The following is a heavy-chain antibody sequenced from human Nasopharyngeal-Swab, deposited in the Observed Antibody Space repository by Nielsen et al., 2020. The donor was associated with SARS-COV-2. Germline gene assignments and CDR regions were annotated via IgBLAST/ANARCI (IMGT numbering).Heavy chain of an antibody. CDR1: GFTFSSSG. CDR3: AKDVHGDYGGIDY. Sequence: GWSLRLSCAASGFTFSSSGMDWVRQAPGKGLEWVAVISYDGSNEYYGDSVKGRFTISRDNSKNTLYLQMNSLRVDDTAVYYCAKDVHGDYGGIDYWGQGILVTVSS. CDR2: ISYDGSNE. J-gene: IGHJ4*02. D-gene: IGHD4-17*01. V-gene: IGHV3-30*18.